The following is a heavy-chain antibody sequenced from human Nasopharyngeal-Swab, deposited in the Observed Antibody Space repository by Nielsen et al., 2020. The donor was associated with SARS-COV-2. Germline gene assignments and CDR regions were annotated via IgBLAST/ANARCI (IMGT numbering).Heavy chain of an antibody. J-gene: IGHJ6*02. CDR1: GFTFSDYY. Sequence: GESLKIPCAASGFTFSDYYMRWIRQAPGKGLDWVSYISSSGSTIYYADSVKGRFTISRDNAKNSLYLQMNSLRAEDTAVYYCARGLLWFGELLGYYYYYGMDVWGQGTTVTVSS. CDR3: ARGLLWFGELLGYYYYYGMDV. D-gene: IGHD3-10*01. V-gene: IGHV3-11*04. CDR2: ISSSGSTI.